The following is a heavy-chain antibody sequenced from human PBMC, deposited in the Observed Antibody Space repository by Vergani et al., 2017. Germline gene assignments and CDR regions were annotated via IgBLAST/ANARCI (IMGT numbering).Heavy chain of an antibody. J-gene: IGHJ4*02. Sequence: QVQLQESGPGLLKPSQTLSLTCTVSGGSISSGSYYWSWIRQPAGKGLEWIGRIYTSGSTNYNPSLKSRVTISVDTSKNQFSLKLSSVTAADTAVYYCASSVLRYFDWSLYYWGQGTLVTVSS. CDR1: GGSISSGSYY. CDR2: IYTSGST. V-gene: IGHV4-61*02. CDR3: ASSVLRYFDWSLYY. D-gene: IGHD3-9*01.